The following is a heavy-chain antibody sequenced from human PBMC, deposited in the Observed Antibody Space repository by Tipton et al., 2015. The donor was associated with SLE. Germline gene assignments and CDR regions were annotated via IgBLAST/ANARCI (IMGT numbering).Heavy chain of an antibody. Sequence: SLRLSCAASGFTFSSYGMHWVRQAPGKGLEWVAVIWYDGSNKYYADSVKGRFTISRDNSKNTLYLQMNSLRAEDTAVYYCAKEVTIFGVAQFDYWGQGTLVTVSS. CDR3: AKEVTIFGVAQFDY. CDR2: IWYDGSNK. J-gene: IGHJ4*02. CDR1: GFTFSSYG. V-gene: IGHV3-33*06. D-gene: IGHD3-3*01.